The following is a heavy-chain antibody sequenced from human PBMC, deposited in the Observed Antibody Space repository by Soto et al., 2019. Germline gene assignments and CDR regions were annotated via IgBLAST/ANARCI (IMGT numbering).Heavy chain of an antibody. CDR1: VYTFTVYY. V-gene: IGHV1-2*02. CDR2: INPNSGGT. J-gene: IGHJ6*02. Sequence: ASVTVSCTSSVYTFTVYYIHCVQQAPGQGLEWMGWINPNSGGTNYAQKFQGRVTMTRDTSISTAYMELSRLRSDDTAVYYCARDCNQLFWGSTSSDGMDVWGQGTTVTVSS. CDR3: ARDCNQLFWGSTSSDGMDV. D-gene: IGHD2-2*01.